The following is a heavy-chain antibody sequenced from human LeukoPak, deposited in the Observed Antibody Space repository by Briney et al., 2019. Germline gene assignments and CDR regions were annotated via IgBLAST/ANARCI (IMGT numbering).Heavy chain of an antibody. Sequence: SETLSLTCTVAGGSISSSSYYWGWIRQPAGKGLAWIGSIYYSGSTYYNPSLKSRVPISVDTSKNQFSLKLSSVTAADPAVYYCARDYYDSSCYSWHDYWGQGTLVTVSS. CDR3: ARDYYDSSCYSWHDY. J-gene: IGHJ4*02. CDR2: IYYSGST. CDR1: GGSISSSSYY. V-gene: IGHV4-39*07. D-gene: IGHD3-22*01.